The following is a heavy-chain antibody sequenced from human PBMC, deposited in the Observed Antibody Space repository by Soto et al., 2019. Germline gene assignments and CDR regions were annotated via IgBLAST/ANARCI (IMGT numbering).Heavy chain of an antibody. D-gene: IGHD2-2*01. CDR2: ISGSDAGT. CDR3: TKDPCTRSSCYFDF. J-gene: IGHJ4*02. V-gene: IGHV3-23*01. CDR1: GFTFSSHA. Sequence: EVQLLESGGGLVQPGGSLRLSCEASGFTFSSHAMSWVRQAPGKGLEWVSAISGSDAGTFDADSVRGRFTISRDNSKNTLSLHMTSLRVEATAIYYCTKDPCTRSSCYFDFWGQGSLVTVSS.